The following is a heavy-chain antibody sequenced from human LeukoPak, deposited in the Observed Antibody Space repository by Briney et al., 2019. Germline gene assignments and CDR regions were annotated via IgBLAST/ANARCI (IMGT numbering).Heavy chain of an antibody. Sequence: SETLSLTCAVYGGSFSGYYWSWIRQPPGKGLEWIGEINHSGSTNYNPSLKRRVTISVDTSKNQFSLKLSSVTAADTAVYYCARGDCSSTSCYWSFDPWGQGTLVTVSS. J-gene: IGHJ5*02. CDR3: ARGDCSSTSCYWSFDP. V-gene: IGHV4-34*01. CDR1: GGSFSGYY. CDR2: INHSGST. D-gene: IGHD2-2*01.